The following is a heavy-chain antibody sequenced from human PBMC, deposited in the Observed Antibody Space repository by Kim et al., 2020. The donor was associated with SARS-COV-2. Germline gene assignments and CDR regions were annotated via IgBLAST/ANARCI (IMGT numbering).Heavy chain of an antibody. V-gene: IGHV3-23*01. J-gene: IGHJ6*02. CDR3: AKGAGPHNYGMDV. Sequence: GGSLRLSCAASGFTFSSYAMDWVRVRQAPGKGLEWVPRISGSTGYTYYADSVKGRFTISRDNSKNTLYLQMNSLRAEDTAVYYCAKGAGPHNYGMDVWG. CDR2: ISGSTGYT. CDR1: GFTFSSYA.